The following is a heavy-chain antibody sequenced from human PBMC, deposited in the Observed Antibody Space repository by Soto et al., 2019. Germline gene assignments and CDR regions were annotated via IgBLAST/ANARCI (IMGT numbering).Heavy chain of an antibody. Sequence: GGSLRLSCSASGFTFTNYAIHWIRQTPGKGLEYVSAISSNGGSTYYADSVEGRFTISRDNSKNTVFLQMSSLRTEDTAVYYCVARDCSTTTCYQVDYWGQGTLVTVSS. CDR2: ISSNGGST. CDR1: GFTFTNYA. V-gene: IGHV3-64D*06. CDR3: VARDCSTTTCYQVDY. D-gene: IGHD2-2*01. J-gene: IGHJ4*02.